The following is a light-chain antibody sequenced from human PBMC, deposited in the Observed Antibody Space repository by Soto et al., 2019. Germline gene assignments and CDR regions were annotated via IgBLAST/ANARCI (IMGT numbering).Light chain of an antibody. CDR1: SSSVGTAYD. Sequence: QSALTQPPSVSGAPGQRVTISCTGSSSSVGTAYDVNWYQHLPGTAPKLLIYGSTHRPSGVPDRFSGSKSCTSASLAITGLQADEADDDYCQSSDSSLSRAVVFGGGTKLTVL. J-gene: IGLJ2*01. CDR3: QSSDSSLSRAVV. CDR2: GST. V-gene: IGLV1-40*01.